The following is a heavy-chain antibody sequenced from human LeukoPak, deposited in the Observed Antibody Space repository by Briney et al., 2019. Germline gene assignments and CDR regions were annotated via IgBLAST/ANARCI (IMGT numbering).Heavy chain of an antibody. Sequence: ASVKVSCKASGYTFISYGISWVRQAPGQGLEWMGWMNPNSGNTGYAQKFQGRVTMTRNTSISTAYMELSSLRSEDTAVYYCARGQVRGVISPYYYYYMDVWGKGTTVTISS. CDR1: GYTFISYG. CDR3: ARGQVRGVISPYYYYYMDV. J-gene: IGHJ6*03. D-gene: IGHD3-10*01. CDR2: MNPNSGNT. V-gene: IGHV1-8*02.